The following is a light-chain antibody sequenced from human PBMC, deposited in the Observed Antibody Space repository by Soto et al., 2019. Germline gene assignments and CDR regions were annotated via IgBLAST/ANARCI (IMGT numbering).Light chain of an antibody. CDR2: INSDGSY. V-gene: IGLV4-69*02. Sequence: QLVLTQSPSDSASLGASVKLTCTLVSGHSSYAIAWHQQQPGKGPRYLMKINSDGSYNKGGGIPDRFSGSSSGADYYLTISNLQSEDEADYYCQIWGTGSQRVFGGGTKVTVL. CDR3: QIWGTGSQRV. CDR1: SGHSSYA. J-gene: IGLJ3*02.